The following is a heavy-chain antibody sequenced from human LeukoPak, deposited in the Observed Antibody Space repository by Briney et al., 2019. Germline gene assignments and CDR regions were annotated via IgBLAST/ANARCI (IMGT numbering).Heavy chain of an antibody. CDR2: INSNSADT. CDR3: ARVKTMIIVVSLFDY. CDR1: GYSFIDYY. V-gene: IGHV1-2*02. D-gene: IGHD3-22*01. Sequence: AASVKVSCKTSGYSFIDYYIHWVRQAPGQGLEWMGWINSNSADTNYAQNFQGRVTMTRDTSISTAYMELSRLRSDDTAVYYCARVKTMIIVVSLFDYWGQGTLVTVSS. J-gene: IGHJ4*02.